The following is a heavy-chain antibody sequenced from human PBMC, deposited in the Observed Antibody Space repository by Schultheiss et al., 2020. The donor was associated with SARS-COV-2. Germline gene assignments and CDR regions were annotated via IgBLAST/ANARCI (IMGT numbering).Heavy chain of an antibody. Sequence: GGSLRLSCAASGFTFSSYSMNWVRQAPGKGLEWVSSISSSSSYIYYADSVKGRFTISRDNAKNSLYLQMNSLRAEDTAVYYCARVQSMYSSGWYLFWGQGTLVTVSS. D-gene: IGHD6-19*01. CDR1: GFTFSSYS. CDR2: ISSSSSYI. CDR3: ARVQSMYSSGWYLF. V-gene: IGHV3-21*01. J-gene: IGHJ4*02.